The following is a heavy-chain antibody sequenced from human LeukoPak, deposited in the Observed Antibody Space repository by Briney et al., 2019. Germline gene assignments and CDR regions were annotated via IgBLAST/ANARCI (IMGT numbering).Heavy chain of an antibody. V-gene: IGHV3-21*01. J-gene: IGHJ4*02. CDR1: GFSFSTYA. CDR3: ARPAAAGRLDY. D-gene: IGHD6-13*01. CDR2: ISTTSSYI. Sequence: GGSLRLSCAASGFSFSTYAISWVRQAPGKGLEWVSCISTTSSYIFSADSVRGRFTISRDNAKNSLYLQMDSLRAEDTAVYYCARPAAAGRLDYWGQGTLVTVSS.